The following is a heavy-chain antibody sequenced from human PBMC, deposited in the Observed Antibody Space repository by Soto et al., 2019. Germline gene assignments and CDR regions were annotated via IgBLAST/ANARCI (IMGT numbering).Heavy chain of an antibody. V-gene: IGHV1-24*01. J-gene: IGHJ5*02. CDR3: ATVPGMRGNWNYRDSLNWFDP. D-gene: IGHD1-7*01. CDR1: GYTLTELS. Sequence: ASVKVSCKVSGYTLTELSMHWVRQAPGKGLEWMGGFDPEDGETIYAQKFQGRVTMTEDTSTDTAYMELSSLRSEDTAVYYCATVPGMRGNWNYRDSLNWFDPWGQGTLVTVSS. CDR2: FDPEDGET.